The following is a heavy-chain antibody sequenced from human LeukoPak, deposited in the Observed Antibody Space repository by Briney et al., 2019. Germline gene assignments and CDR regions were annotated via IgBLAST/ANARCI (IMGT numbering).Heavy chain of an antibody. CDR1: GFTFSSYG. V-gene: IGHV3-33*01. Sequence: GGSLRLSCAASGFTFSSYGMHWVRRASGKGLEWGALIWYDGSSKHYADSVRGRFTISRDNSKNTLYLQMNSLRAEDTALYYCARTMYITGSSDFDYWGQGTLVTVSS. D-gene: IGHD1-26*01. J-gene: IGHJ4*02. CDR2: IWYDGSSK. CDR3: ARTMYITGSSDFDY.